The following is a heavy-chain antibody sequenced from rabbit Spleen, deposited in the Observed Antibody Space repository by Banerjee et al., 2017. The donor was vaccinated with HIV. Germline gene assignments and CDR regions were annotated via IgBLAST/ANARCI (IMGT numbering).Heavy chain of an antibody. V-gene: IGHV1S45*01. CDR3: ARTYNTVAYYGDL. CDR1: GFSFSSIYY. CDR2: IDAGSGST. Sequence: ELVESGGGLVQPEGSLTLTCTASGFSFSSIYYMCWVRQAPGKGLEWIGCIDAGSGSTVYARWAKGRFTISKASSTTVTLQMTSLTAADTATHFCARTYNTVAYYGDLWGQGTLVTVS. D-gene: IGHD2-1*01. J-gene: IGHJ6*01.